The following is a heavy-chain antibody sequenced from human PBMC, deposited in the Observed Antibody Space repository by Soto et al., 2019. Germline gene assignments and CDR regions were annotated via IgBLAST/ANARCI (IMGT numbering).Heavy chain of an antibody. J-gene: IGHJ4*02. V-gene: IGHV4-59*08. D-gene: IGHD3-16*01. CDR2: IYYSGST. CDR1: GGSISSYY. Sequence: QVQLQESGPGLVKPSETLSLTCTVSGGSISSYYWSWIRQPPGKGLEWIGYIYYSGSTNYNPSLQRRVTISVDTSKTQFSLKLSSVTAADAAVYYCARRWGTTFDYWGQGTLVTVSS. CDR3: ARRWGTTFDY.